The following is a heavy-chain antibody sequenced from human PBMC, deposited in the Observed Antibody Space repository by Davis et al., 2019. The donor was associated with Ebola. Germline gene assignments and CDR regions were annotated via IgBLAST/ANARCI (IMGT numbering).Heavy chain of an antibody. CDR1: GHSFANYW. CDR2: IDPGDSYT. J-gene: IGHJ5*02. CDR3: APTIFGVPQP. V-gene: IGHV5-10-1*01. D-gene: IGHD3-3*01. Sequence: PGGSLRLSCQASGHSFANYWMSWVRQMPGKGLEWMGRIDPGDSYTDYSPSFQGHVSISADRSTTTAYLQWRSLRASDTGTYYCAPTIFGVPQPWGQGTLVTVSS.